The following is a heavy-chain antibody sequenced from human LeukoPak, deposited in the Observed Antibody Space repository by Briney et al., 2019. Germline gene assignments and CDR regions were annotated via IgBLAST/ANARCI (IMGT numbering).Heavy chain of an antibody. Sequence: SETLSLTCAVSGGSITGFFWTCIRHPAGQALQCIVRIFSRGGANYNPSLQSRVAMSVDTSHNLSSLKLTSVTAADTAVYFCARGATPDVRSARDFWRQGILLSVFS. J-gene: IGHJ4*02. CDR3: ARGATPDVRSARDF. CDR2: IFSRGGA. CDR1: GGSITGFF. V-gene: IGHV4-4*07. D-gene: IGHD3-16*01.